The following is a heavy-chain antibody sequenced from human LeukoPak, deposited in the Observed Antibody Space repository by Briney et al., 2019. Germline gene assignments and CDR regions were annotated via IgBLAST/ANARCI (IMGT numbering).Heavy chain of an antibody. CDR1: GFTFSSYW. D-gene: IGHD5-24*01. CDR3: ARRIQGMAPYYFDY. CDR2: INSDGGST. V-gene: IGHV3-74*01. Sequence: GGSLRLSCTASGFTFSSYWMHWVRQAPGKGLVWVSRINSDGGSTSYADSVKGRFTISRDNAKNTLYLQMGSLRAEDTAVYYCARRIQGMAPYYFDYWGQGTLVTVSS. J-gene: IGHJ4*02.